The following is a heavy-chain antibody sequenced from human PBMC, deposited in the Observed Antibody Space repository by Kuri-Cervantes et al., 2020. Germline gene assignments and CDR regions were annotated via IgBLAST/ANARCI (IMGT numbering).Heavy chain of an antibody. Sequence: SVKVSCKASGGTFSSYAISWVRQAPGQGLEWMGGIIPIFGTANYAQKFQGRVTITADESTSTAYMELSSLRSEDTAVYYCASETNDYGDPLDYWGQGTLVTVSS. V-gene: IGHV1-69*13. CDR2: IIPIFGTA. D-gene: IGHD4-17*01. CDR3: ASETNDYGDPLDY. J-gene: IGHJ4*02. CDR1: GGTFSSYA.